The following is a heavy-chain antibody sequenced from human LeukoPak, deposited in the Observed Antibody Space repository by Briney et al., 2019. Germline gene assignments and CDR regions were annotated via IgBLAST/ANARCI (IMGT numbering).Heavy chain of an antibody. CDR1: GFTFDDYG. D-gene: IGHD3-10*02. V-gene: IGHV3-48*04. CDR3: AELGITMIGGV. Sequence: GGSLRLSCAASGFTFDDYGMHWVRQAPGKGLEGVSYISSSGRTIYYADSVKGRFTISRDNAKNSLYLQMNSLRAEDTAVYYCAELGITMIGGVWGKGTTVTISS. CDR2: ISSSGRTI. J-gene: IGHJ6*04.